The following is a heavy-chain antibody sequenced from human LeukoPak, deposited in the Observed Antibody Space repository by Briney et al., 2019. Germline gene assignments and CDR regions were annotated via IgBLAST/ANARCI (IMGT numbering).Heavy chain of an antibody. CDR2: IYHSGST. V-gene: IGHV4-38-2*02. Sequence: PSETLSLTCTVSGYSISSGYYWGWIRQPPGKGLEWIGSIYHSGSTYYNPSLKSRVTISVDTSKNQFSLKLSSVTAADTAVYYCARGAVVVAALPSYFDYWGQGTLVTVSS. CDR3: ARGAVVVAALPSYFDY. CDR1: GYSISSGYY. J-gene: IGHJ4*02. D-gene: IGHD2-15*01.